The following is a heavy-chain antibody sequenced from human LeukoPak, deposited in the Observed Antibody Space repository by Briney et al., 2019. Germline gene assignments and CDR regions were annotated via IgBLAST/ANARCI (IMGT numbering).Heavy chain of an antibody. Sequence: GGSLRLSCAASGFTFSSYGMHWVRQAPGKGLEWVAVISYDGSNKYYADSVKGRFTISRDNSKNTLYLQMNSLRAEDTALYYCAKGLGYSYGNWGQGTLVTVSS. J-gene: IGHJ4*02. CDR1: GFTFSSYG. D-gene: IGHD5-18*01. CDR2: ISYDGSNK. V-gene: IGHV3-30*18. CDR3: AKGLGYSYGN.